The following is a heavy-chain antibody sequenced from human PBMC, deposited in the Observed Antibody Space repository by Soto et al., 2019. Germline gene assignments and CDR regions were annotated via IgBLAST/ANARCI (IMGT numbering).Heavy chain of an antibody. CDR3: ARDRSRSWFDP. J-gene: IGHJ5*02. Sequence: GGSLRLSCAASGFTFSSYDMHWVRQVIGKGLEWVSGIGTAGDTYYSGSVKGRFTISRENAKNSSYLQMNSLRAEDTAVYYCARDRSRSWFDPWGQGTLVTVSS. CDR1: GFTFSSYD. D-gene: IGHD3-10*01. CDR2: IGTAGDT. V-gene: IGHV3-13*01.